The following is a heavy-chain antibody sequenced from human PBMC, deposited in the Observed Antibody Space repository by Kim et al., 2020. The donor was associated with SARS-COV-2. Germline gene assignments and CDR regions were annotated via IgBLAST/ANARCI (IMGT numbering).Heavy chain of an antibody. D-gene: IGHD7-27*01. CDR3: ARDLTGVLGYGMDV. V-gene: IGHV3-33*01. J-gene: IGHJ6*02. Sequence: ADSVKDRSTIARDKSQSPLYLQMNMLRAEDTAVYYCARDLTGVLGYGMDVWGQGTTVTVPS.